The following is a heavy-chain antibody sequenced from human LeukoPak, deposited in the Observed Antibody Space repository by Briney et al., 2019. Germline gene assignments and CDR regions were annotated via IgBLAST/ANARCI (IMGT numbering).Heavy chain of an antibody. CDR3: ASESADNYYDSSGLN. Sequence: PSQTLSLTCTVSGGSISSGDYYWSWIRQPPGKGLEWIGYIYYSGSAYYNPSLKSRDTISVDTSKNQFSLKLSSVTAADTAVYYCASESADNYYDSSGLNWGQGTLVTVSS. J-gene: IGHJ4*02. CDR1: GGSISSGDYY. V-gene: IGHV4-30-4*01. CDR2: IYYSGSA. D-gene: IGHD3-22*01.